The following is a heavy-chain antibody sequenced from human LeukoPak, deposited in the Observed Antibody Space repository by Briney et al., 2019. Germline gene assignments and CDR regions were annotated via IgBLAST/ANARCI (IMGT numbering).Heavy chain of an antibody. CDR1: GFTFDDYA. CDR2: ISWNSGSI. J-gene: IGHJ4*02. V-gene: IGHV3-9*03. D-gene: IGHD4-11*01. CDR3: AKESVTSGDFDY. Sequence: SLRLSRAASGFTFDDYAMHWVRQAPGKGLEWVSGISWNSGSIGYADSVKGRFTISRDNAKNSLYLQMNSLRAEDMALYYCAKESVTSGDFDYWGQGTLVTVSS.